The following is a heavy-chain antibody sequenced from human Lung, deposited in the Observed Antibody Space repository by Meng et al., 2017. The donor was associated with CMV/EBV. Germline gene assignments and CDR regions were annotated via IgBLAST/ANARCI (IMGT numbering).Heavy chain of an antibody. CDR3: ERATSTAMLGVVYSFDL. Sequence: GGSXKIXXAASGFTFRNYNLDWVRQAPGKGLEWVSSINIESTYIYYADSVKGRFTISRDDAKNSLYLQMNTLRGEDTAVYYCERATSTAMLGVVYSFDLLGRGXLVTVSS. CDR1: GFTFRNYN. D-gene: IGHD3-3*01. CDR2: INIESTYI. V-gene: IGHV3-21*01. J-gene: IGHJ4*02.